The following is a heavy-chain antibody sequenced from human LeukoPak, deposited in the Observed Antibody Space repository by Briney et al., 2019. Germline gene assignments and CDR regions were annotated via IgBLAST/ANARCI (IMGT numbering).Heavy chain of an antibody. V-gene: IGHV1-69*02. CDR3: ARNILTGYYDY. CDR2: IVPMLGVT. Sequence: SVKVSCKASGGTFNNYNIMWVRQAPGQGLEWMGRIVPMLGVTNYAQKFQDRVKITADKFTNTAYIELSSLRSEDTAVYYCARNILTGYYDYWGQGTLVTASS. D-gene: IGHD3-9*01. CDR1: GGTFNNYN. J-gene: IGHJ4*02.